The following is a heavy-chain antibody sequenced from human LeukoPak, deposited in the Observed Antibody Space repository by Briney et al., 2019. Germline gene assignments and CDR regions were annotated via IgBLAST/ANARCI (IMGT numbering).Heavy chain of an antibody. CDR3: TIAAAGTTDWYFDL. V-gene: IGHV1-46*01. CDR2: INPSGGST. J-gene: IGHJ2*01. CDR1: GYTFTSYY. D-gene: IGHD6-13*01. Sequence: VASVKVSCKASGYTFTSYYMHWVRQAPGQGLEWMGIINPSGGSTSYAQKFQGRVAMTRDTSTSTVYMELSSLRSEDTAVYYCTIAAAGTTDWYFDLWGRGTLVTVSS.